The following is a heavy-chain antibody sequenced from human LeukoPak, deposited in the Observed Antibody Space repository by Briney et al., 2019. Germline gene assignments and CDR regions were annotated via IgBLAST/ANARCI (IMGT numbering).Heavy chain of an antibody. Sequence: SVKVSCKASGYTFTSYAMNWVRQAPGQGLEWMGGIIPIFGTANYAQKFQGRVTITADESTSTAYMELSSLRSEDTAVYYCALRGAAVYYYYYMDVWGKGTTVTISS. V-gene: IGHV1-69*13. CDR3: ALRGAAVYYYYYMDV. CDR1: GYTFTSYA. J-gene: IGHJ6*03. CDR2: IIPIFGTA.